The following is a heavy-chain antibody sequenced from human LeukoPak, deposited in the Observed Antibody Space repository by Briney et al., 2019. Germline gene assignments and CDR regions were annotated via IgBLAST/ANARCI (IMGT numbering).Heavy chain of an antibody. V-gene: IGHV1-2*02. D-gene: IGHD1-26*01. J-gene: IGHJ3*02. CDR3: ARDSFPHSWDSAFDI. CDR1: GYTFTSYG. Sequence: ASVKVSCKASGYTFTSYGISWVRQAPGQGLEWMGWINPNSGGTNYAQKFQGRVTMTRDTSISTAYMELSRLRSDDTAVYYCARDSFPHSWDSAFDIWGQGTMVTVSS. CDR2: INPNSGGT.